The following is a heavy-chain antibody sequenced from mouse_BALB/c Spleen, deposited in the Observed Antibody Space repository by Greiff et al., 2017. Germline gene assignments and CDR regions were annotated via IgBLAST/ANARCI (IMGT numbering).Heavy chain of an antibody. CDR3: ARDQSHYYGYYFDY. V-gene: IGHV5-6-3*01. J-gene: IGHJ2*01. CDR1: GFTFSSYG. Sequence: DVMLVESGGGLVQPGGSLKLSCAASGFTFSSYGMSWVRQTPDKRLELVATINSNGGSTYYPDSVKGRFTISRDNAKNTLYLQMSSLKSEDTAMYYCARDQSHYYGYYFDYWGQGTTLTVSS. D-gene: IGHD1-2*01. CDR2: INSNGGST.